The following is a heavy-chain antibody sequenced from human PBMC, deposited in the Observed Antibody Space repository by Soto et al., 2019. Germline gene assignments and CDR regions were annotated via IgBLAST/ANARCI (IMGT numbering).Heavy chain of an antibody. J-gene: IGHJ6*03. V-gene: IGHV3-13*01. CDR3: ARATGGYYYYMDV. CDR2: IGTVGDT. D-gene: IGHD7-27*01. Sequence: GGSLRLSCAASGFTFSSYDMHWVRQATGKGLEWVSAIGTVGDTYYPGSVKGRFTISRENAKNSLYLQMNSLRAGDTAVYYCARATGGYYYYMDVWGKGTTVTVSS. CDR1: GFTFSSYD.